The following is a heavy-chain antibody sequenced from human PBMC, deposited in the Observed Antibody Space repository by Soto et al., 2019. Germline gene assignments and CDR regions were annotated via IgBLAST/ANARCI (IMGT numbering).Heavy chain of an antibody. D-gene: IGHD6-19*01. J-gene: IGHJ4*02. V-gene: IGHV3-74*01. CDR3: ARGPTGWYGFDY. Sequence: EVQLVESGGGLVQPGGSLRLSCAGSGFTLSSNWMHWVRQAPGKGLVWVSRINSDGSSANYADSVMGRFTISRDNAKNTLYLQMNSLRVEDTAVYFCARGPTGWYGFDYWCQGTLVTVSS. CDR1: GFTLSSNW. CDR2: INSDGSSA.